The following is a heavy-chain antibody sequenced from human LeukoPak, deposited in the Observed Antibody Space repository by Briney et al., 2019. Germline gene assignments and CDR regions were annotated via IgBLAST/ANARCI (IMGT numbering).Heavy chain of an antibody. J-gene: IGHJ4*02. Sequence: ASVKVSCKASGYTFTGYYMHWVRQAPGQGLEWMGWINPNSGGTNYAQKFQGRVTMTRDTSISTAYMELSRLRSDDTAVYYCAREGSRVTGITGPFDYWGQGTLVTVSS. CDR1: GYTFTGYY. CDR3: AREGSRVTGITGPFDY. CDR2: INPNSGGT. D-gene: IGHD1/OR15-1a*01. V-gene: IGHV1-2*02.